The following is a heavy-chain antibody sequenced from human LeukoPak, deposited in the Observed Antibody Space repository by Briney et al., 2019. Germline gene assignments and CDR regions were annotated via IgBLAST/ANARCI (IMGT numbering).Heavy chain of an antibody. Sequence: GGSLRLSCAASGFTFSSYAMTWVRQAPGKGLEWVSGIGGSSGKIFYADSVKGRFTISRDNSKNTLYLQMNTLRAEDTAVYFCAKQPCQYVSGSPSWFDPWGQGTLVTVSS. CDR1: GFTFSSYA. J-gene: IGHJ5*02. CDR2: IGGSSGKI. CDR3: AKQPCQYVSGSPSWFDP. D-gene: IGHD3-10*01. V-gene: IGHV3-23*01.